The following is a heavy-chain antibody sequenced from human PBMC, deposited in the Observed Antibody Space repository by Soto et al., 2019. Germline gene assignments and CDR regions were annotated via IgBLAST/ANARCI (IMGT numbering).Heavy chain of an antibody. CDR3: AKGYSYGIGDY. CDR1: GFTFSSYG. D-gene: IGHD5-18*01. J-gene: IGHJ4*02. CDR2: ISYDGSNK. V-gene: IGHV3-30*18. Sequence: QVQLVESGGGVVQPGRSLRLSCAASGFTFSSYGMHWVRQAPGKGLEWVAVISYDGSNKYYADSVKGRFTISRDNSKNTLYRQMNSLRAEDTAVYYCAKGYSYGIGDYWGQGTLVTVSS.